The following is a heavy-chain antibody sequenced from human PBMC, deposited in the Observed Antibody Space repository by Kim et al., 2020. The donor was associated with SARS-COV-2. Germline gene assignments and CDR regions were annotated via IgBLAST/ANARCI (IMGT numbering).Heavy chain of an antibody. CDR3: ARHGDGEMATISYYYY. CDR1: GGSISSSSYY. J-gene: IGHJ6*01. V-gene: IGHV4-39*01. Sequence: SETLSLTCTVSGGSISSSSYYWGWIRQPPGKGLEWIGSIYYSGSTYYNPSLKSRVTISVDTSKNQFSLKLSSVTAADTAVYYCARHGDGEMATISYYYY. CDR2: IYYSGST. D-gene: IGHD5-12*01.